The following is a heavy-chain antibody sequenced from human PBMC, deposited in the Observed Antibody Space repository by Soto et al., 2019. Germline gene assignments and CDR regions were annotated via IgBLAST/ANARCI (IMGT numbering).Heavy chain of an antibody. J-gene: IGHJ4*02. CDR2: VYSGGTT. CDR1: GFTVSTYY. Sequence: EVHLVESGGGLVQPGGSLRLSCAASGFTVSTYYMNWVLQAPGEGLEWVSVVYSGGTTYYADSVRGRFTISRDNSKNTLFLQMNSLRAEDTAVYYCARGRSASSDFDYWGQGTLVTVSS. D-gene: IGHD3-10*01. V-gene: IGHV3-66*01. CDR3: ARGRSASSDFDY.